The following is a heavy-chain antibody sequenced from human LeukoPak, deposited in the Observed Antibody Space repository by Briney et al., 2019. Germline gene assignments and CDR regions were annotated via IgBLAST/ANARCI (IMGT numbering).Heavy chain of an antibody. CDR2: ISWNSGSI. D-gene: IGHD3-10*01. Sequence: GRSLRLSCAASGFTFDDYAMHWVRQAPGKGLEWVSGISWNSGSIGYADSVKGRFTISRDNAKNSLYLQMNGLRAEDTALYYCAKDIGRWFGEFDAFDIWGQGTMVTVSS. J-gene: IGHJ3*02. CDR3: AKDIGRWFGEFDAFDI. CDR1: GFTFDDYA. V-gene: IGHV3-9*01.